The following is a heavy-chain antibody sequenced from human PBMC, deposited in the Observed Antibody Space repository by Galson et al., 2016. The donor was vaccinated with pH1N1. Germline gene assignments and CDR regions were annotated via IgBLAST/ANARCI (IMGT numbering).Heavy chain of an antibody. CDR3: ARGGDVLLYRGMDV. Sequence: SLRLSCAASGFTFDDYAMHWVRQVPGKGLEWVSGISWNSATVAYAVSVKGRFTISRDNAKNSLYLQMNSLGAADTAFYYCARGGDVLLYRGMDVWGQGTTVTVSS. J-gene: IGHJ6*02. V-gene: IGHV3-9*01. CDR1: GFTFDDYA. CDR2: ISWNSATV. D-gene: IGHD2-15*01.